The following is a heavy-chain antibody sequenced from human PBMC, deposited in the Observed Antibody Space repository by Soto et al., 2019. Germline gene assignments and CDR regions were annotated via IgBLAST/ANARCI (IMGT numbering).Heavy chain of an antibody. D-gene: IGHD6-6*01. J-gene: IGHJ5*02. CDR2: IYYSGST. CDR3: ARDRHNNFFDP. Sequence: SETLSLTCTVSGASMSSGGYYWTWIRQSPGKGLEWTGYIYYSGSTYYNPSLESRVAISLDTSRSQFSLTLHSVTAADTAIYYCARDRHNNFFDPWGQGTLVTVS. CDR1: GASMSSGGYY. V-gene: IGHV4-31*03.